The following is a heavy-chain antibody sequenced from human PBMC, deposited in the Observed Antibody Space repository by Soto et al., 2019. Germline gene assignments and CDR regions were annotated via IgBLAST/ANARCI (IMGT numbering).Heavy chain of an antibody. J-gene: IGHJ6*02. V-gene: IGHV4-34*01. CDR1: GGSFSGYY. CDR2: INHSGST. Sequence: ETLSLTCAVYGGSFSGYYWSWIRQPPGKGLEWIGEINHSGSTNYNPSLKSRVTISVDTSKNQFSLELSSVTAADTAVYYCARGRRMVYAILGYYYYGMDVWGQGTTVTVSS. CDR3: ARGRRMVYAILGYYYYGMDV. D-gene: IGHD2-8*01.